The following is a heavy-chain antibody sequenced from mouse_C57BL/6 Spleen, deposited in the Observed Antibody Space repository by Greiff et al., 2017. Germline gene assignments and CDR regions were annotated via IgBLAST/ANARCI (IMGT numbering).Heavy chain of an antibody. CDR3: ARHGIYYYGSSYGWYFDV. J-gene: IGHJ1*03. CDR1: GYTFTEYT. Sequence: VKLQESGAELVKPGASVKLSCKASGYTFTEYTIHWVKQRSGQGLEWIGWFYPGSGSIKYNEKFKDKATLTADKSSSTVYMELSRLTSEDSAVYFCARHGIYYYGSSYGWYFDVWGTGTTVTVSS. CDR2: FYPGSGSI. V-gene: IGHV1-62-2*01. D-gene: IGHD1-1*01.